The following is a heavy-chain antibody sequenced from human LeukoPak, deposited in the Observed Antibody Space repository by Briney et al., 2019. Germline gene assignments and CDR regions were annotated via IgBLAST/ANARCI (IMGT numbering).Heavy chain of an antibody. CDR3: ARLFDY. CDR1: GGSIGSSTYY. V-gene: IGHV4-39*01. CDR2: IHYSGST. J-gene: IGHJ4*02. Sequence: PSETLSLTCTVSGGSIGSSTYYWGWIRQPPGKGLEWIGGIHYSGSTHYNPSLKSRVTISVDTPKNQFSLKLSSVTAADTAVYYCARLFDYWGQGTLVTVSS.